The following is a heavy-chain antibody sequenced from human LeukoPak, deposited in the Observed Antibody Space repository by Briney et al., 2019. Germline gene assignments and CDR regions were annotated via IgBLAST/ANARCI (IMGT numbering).Heavy chain of an antibody. Sequence: ASVNVSCKASGGTFSSYAISWVRQAPGQGLEWMGGIIPIFGTANYAQKFQGRVTITADESTSTAYMELSSLRSEDTAVYYCARSASPAIMVAGGTHDYWGQGTLVTVSS. CDR1: GGTFSSYA. CDR2: IIPIFGTA. CDR3: ARSASPAIMVAGGTHDY. D-gene: IGHD3-16*01. J-gene: IGHJ4*02. V-gene: IGHV1-69*13.